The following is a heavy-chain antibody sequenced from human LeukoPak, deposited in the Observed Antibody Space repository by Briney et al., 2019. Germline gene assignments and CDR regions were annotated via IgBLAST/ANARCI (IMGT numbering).Heavy chain of an antibody. J-gene: IGHJ4*02. D-gene: IGHD1-26*01. V-gene: IGHV3-23*01. CDR2: ISGSGRST. Sequence: GGSLRLSCAASGFTFSQYAMNWVRQAPGKGLEWVSVISGSGRSTYYADSVKGRFTISRDKSTNTVYLQMSSLRAEDTAFYYCAKSVVNSGTYIPFDYWGQGTLVTVSS. CDR1: GFTFSQYA. CDR3: AKSVVNSGTYIPFDY.